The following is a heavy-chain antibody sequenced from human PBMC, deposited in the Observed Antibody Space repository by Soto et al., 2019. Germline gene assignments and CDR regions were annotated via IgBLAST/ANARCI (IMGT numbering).Heavy chain of an antibody. CDR3: AREYSSSRYFDY. CDR1: GFTFSSYW. V-gene: IGHV3-74*01. CDR2: INSDGSST. J-gene: IGHJ4*02. Sequence: EVHLVESGGGLVQPGGSLSLSCAASGFTFSSYWMHWVRQAPGKGLVWVSRINSDGSSTSYADSVQGRLTISRDNAKNTLYLQMNSLRAEDTAVYYCAREYSSSRYFDYWGQGTLVTVSS. D-gene: IGHD6-13*01.